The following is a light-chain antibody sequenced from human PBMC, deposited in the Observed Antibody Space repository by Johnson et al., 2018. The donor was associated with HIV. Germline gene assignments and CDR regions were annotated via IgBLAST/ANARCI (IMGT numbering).Light chain of an antibody. CDR2: EDN. J-gene: IGLJ1*01. V-gene: IGLV1-51*02. CDR3: GTWHSLTIFFV. CDR1: VSNIESYF. Sequence: QPVLTQPPSVSAAPGQTVNISCSGNVSNIESYFVSWYQQLPGAAPTLLIYEDNKRTSGITDRFSGSKSGATATLGITGLQTGEEADYYCGTWHSLTIFFVFGTGT.